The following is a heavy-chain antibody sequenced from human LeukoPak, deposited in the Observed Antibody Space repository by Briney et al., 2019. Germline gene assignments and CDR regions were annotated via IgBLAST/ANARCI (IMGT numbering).Heavy chain of an antibody. CDR2: IYPGDSDL. CDR1: GYSFTSYW. D-gene: IGHD6-13*01. V-gene: IGHV5-51*01. J-gene: IGHJ4*02. Sequence: GESLKISCKTSGYSFTSYWIGWVRQMPGKGLEWMGLIYPGDSDLRYNPSFQGQVTISADKSISTAYLQWNSLKASDSAVYYCARHMTQGPVSSPLHYFDYWGQGTLVSVSS. CDR3: ARHMTQGPVSSPLHYFDY.